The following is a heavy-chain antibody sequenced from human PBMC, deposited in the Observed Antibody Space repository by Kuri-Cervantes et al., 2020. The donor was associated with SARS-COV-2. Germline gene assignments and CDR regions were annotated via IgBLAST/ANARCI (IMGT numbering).Heavy chain of an antibody. CDR1: GFTFSGYT. J-gene: IGHJ6*03. CDR3: ARVAGEGPIYYYYMDV. V-gene: IGHV3-21*01. Sequence: GESLNISWVATGFTFSGYTMNWVRQAPGKARRWVSSISGSGSYIYYADSVKGRFTVSRDSAKSSLYLQMNSLRGEDTAVYYCARVAGEGPIYYYYMDVWGKGTTVTVS. D-gene: IGHD2-21*01. CDR2: ISGSGSYI.